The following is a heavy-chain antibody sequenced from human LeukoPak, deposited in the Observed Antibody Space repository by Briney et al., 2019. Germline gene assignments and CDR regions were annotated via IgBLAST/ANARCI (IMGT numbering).Heavy chain of an antibody. D-gene: IGHD5-24*01. J-gene: IGHJ4*02. CDR1: GGSISSYY. Sequence: SETLSLTCTVSGGSISSYYWIWIRQPPGKGLEWSGCIYYSGSTDYNPSLKSRVTISVDTSKKQFYLKLSAVTAADTAVYYCARGPNYPSPSPCDYWAQGTLVSVSS. V-gene: IGHV4-59*08. CDR3: ARGPNYPSPSPCDY. CDR2: IYYSGST.